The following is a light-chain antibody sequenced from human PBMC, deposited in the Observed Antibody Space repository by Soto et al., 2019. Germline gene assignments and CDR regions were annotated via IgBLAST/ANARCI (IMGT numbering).Light chain of an antibody. J-gene: IGKJ5*01. V-gene: IGKV1-8*01. CDR3: QQYYSNVPIT. CDR1: QSISPY. CDR2: GAS. Sequence: AIRMTQSPSSLSAATGDRVTITCRASQSISPYLAWYQQKPGKAPKLLIYGASTLQSGVPSRFSGSGSGTDFTLTISCLQSEDFATYYCQQYYSNVPITFGQGTRLEIK.